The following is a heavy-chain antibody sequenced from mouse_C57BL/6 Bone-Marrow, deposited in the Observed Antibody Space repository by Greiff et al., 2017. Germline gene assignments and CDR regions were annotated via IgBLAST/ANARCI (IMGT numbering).Heavy chain of an antibody. J-gene: IGHJ4*01. Sequence: VQLQQSGAELARPGASVKLSCKASGYTFTSYGISWVKQRTGQGLEWIGEIYPRSGNTYYNEKFKGKATLTADKASSTAYMELRSLTSEDSAVYFCARDYQLHGDYWGQGTSVTVSS. CDR2: IYPRSGNT. D-gene: IGHD1-1*01. V-gene: IGHV1-81*01. CDR3: ARDYQLHGDY. CDR1: GYTFTSYG.